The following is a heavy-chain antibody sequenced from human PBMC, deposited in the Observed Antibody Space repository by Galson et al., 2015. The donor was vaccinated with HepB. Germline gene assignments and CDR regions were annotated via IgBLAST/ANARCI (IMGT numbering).Heavy chain of an antibody. V-gene: IGHV2-70*11. CDR1: GFSLSTSGMC. D-gene: IGHD3-22*01. CDR2: IDWDDDK. CDR3: ARILNSSGPDDAFDI. Sequence: PALVKPTQTLTLTCTFSGFSLSTSGMCVSWIRQPPGKALEWLARIDWDDDKYYSTPLKTRLTIPKDTSKNQVVLTMTNMDPVDTATYYCARILNSSGPDDAFDIWGQGTMVTVSS. J-gene: IGHJ3*02.